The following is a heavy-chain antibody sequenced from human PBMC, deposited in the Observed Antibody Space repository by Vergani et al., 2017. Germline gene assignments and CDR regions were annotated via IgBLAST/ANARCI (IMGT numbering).Heavy chain of an antibody. V-gene: IGHV1-46*03. CDR2: INPSGGST. Sequence: QGQLAQSGAEVKKPGSSVKVSCKASGGTFSSNSISWVRQAPGQGLEWMGIINPSGGSTSYAQKFQGRVTMTRDTSTRTVYMELSSLRSEDTAVYYCTRGSYYDSIAYLASWGQGTLVTVSS. CDR1: GGTFSSNS. J-gene: IGHJ4*02. CDR3: TRGSYYDSIAYLAS. D-gene: IGHD3-22*01.